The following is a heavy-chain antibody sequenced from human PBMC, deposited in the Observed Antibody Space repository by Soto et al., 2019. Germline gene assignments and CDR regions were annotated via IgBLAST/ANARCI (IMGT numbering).Heavy chain of an antibody. V-gene: IGHV4-31*03. CDR3: AQYGSGLFDP. CDR2: IYYTGST. J-gene: IGHJ5*02. Sequence: QVQLQESGPGLVKPSQTLSLTCTVSGGSISSGGYYWSWIRQHPGKGLEWIGYIYYTGSTYYNPSLKSRVTVLVDTSKNQFSLKLSSVTAADTAVYYCAQYGSGLFDPWGQGTLVTVSS. CDR1: GGSISSGGYY. D-gene: IGHD3-10*01.